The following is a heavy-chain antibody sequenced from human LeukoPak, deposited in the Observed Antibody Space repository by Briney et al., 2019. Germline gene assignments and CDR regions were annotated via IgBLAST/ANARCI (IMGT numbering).Heavy chain of an antibody. CDR3: ASGYSSGWYGY. CDR1: GFTFSNYW. Sequence: PGGSLRLSCAASGFTFSNYWMTWVRQAPGKGLEWVANIKEDGSEKYYVDSVKGRFTISRDNAKNSLSLQMNSLRAEDTAVYYCASGYSSGWYGYWGQGTLVTVSS. V-gene: IGHV3-7*03. CDR2: IKEDGSEK. J-gene: IGHJ4*02. D-gene: IGHD6-19*01.